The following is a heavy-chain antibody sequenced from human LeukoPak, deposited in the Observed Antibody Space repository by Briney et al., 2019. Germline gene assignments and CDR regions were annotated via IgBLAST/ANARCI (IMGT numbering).Heavy chain of an antibody. D-gene: IGHD6-19*01. J-gene: IGHJ4*02. CDR2: ISWNSGSI. Sequence: PGRSLRLSCAASGFTFDDYAMHWVRQAPGKGLEWVSGISWNSGSIGYADSVRGRFTISRDNVKNSLYLQMNSLRAEDTALYYCAKGKWLVSALPDYWGQGTLVTVSS. CDR1: GFTFDDYA. CDR3: AKGKWLVSALPDY. V-gene: IGHV3-9*01.